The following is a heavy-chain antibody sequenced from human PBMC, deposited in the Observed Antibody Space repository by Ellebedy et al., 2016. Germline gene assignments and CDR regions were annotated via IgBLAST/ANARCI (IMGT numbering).Heavy chain of an antibody. Sequence: SETLSLXCSVSGGSVSSGSHYWSRIRHPPGQGLVGIGYIYDSGSTKYNPSLQSRVIISVDTSKNQFSLKLSSVTAADTAVYYCARVKEWGYTSSWSFEYWGRGTLVTVSS. J-gene: IGHJ4*02. CDR3: ARVKEWGYTSSWSFEY. CDR2: IYDSGST. V-gene: IGHV4-61*01. CDR1: GGSVSSGSHY. D-gene: IGHD6-13*01.